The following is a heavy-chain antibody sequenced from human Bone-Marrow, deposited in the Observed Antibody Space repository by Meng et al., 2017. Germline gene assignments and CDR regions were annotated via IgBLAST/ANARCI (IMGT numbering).Heavy chain of an antibody. D-gene: IGHD3-9*01. V-gene: IGHV3-7*01. J-gene: IGHJ2*01. CDR2: IKQGGSEK. CDR1: GFTFSSYW. CDR3: ARDFDILTGSNGFFDL. Sequence: GGSLRLSCAASGFTFSSYWMSWVRQAPGKGLEWVANIKQGGSEKYYVDSVKGRFTISRDNAKNSLYLQMNSLRAEDTAVYYCARDFDILTGSNGFFDLWGLGTLVTVSS.